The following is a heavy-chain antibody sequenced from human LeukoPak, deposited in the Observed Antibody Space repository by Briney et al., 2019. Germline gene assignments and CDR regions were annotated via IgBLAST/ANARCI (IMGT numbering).Heavy chain of an antibody. CDR3: AREDLYSNYFDY. V-gene: IGHV3-21*01. CDR1: GFTFSSYA. CDR2: ISSSSSYI. D-gene: IGHD4-11*01. J-gene: IGHJ4*02. Sequence: GRSLRLSCAASGFTFSSYAMHWVRQAPGKGLEWVSSISSSSSYIYYADSVKGRFTISRDNAKNSLYLQMNSLRAEDTAVYYCAREDLYSNYFDYWGQGTLVTVSS.